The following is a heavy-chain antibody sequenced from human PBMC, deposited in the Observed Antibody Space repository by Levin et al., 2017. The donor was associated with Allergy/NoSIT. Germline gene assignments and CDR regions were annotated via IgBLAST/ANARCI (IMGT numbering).Heavy chain of an antibody. V-gene: IGHV3-23*01. Sequence: GESLKISCAASGFTFSSYAMSWVRQAPGKGLEWVSAISGSGGSTYYADSVKGRFTISRDNSKNTLYLQMNSLRAEDTAVYYCAKGHASSGYYYAPTDYWGQGTLVTVSS. CDR3: AKGHASSGYYYAPTDY. CDR2: ISGSGGST. D-gene: IGHD3-22*01. CDR1: GFTFSSYA. J-gene: IGHJ4*02.